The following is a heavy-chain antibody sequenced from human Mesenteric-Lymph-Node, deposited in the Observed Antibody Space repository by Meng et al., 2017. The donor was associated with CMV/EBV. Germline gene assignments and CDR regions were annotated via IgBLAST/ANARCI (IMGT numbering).Heavy chain of an antibody. D-gene: IGHD2-2*02. V-gene: IGHV1-18*01. Sequence: ASVKVSCKASGYTFTSYGISWVRQAPGQGLEWMGWISAYNGNTNYAQKLQGRVTMTTDTSTTTAYMELRSLGADDTAVYYCARDKERAYCSSTSCYIGNAFDIWGQGTMVTVSS. CDR3: ARDKERAYCSSTSCYIGNAFDI. CDR2: ISAYNGNT. J-gene: IGHJ3*02. CDR1: GYTFTSYG.